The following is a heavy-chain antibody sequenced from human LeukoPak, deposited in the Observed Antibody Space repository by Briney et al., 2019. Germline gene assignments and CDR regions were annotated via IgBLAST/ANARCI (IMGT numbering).Heavy chain of an antibody. CDR2: ISSSSSTI. J-gene: IGHJ4*02. Sequence: GGSLRLSCAASGFTFSSYSMNWVRQAPGKGLEWVSYISSSSSTIYYADSVKGRSTISRDNAKNSLYLQMNSLRAEDTAVYYCARDSYGRAFDYWGQGTLVTVSS. V-gene: IGHV3-48*04. CDR3: ARDSYGRAFDY. D-gene: IGHD5-18*01. CDR1: GFTFSSYS.